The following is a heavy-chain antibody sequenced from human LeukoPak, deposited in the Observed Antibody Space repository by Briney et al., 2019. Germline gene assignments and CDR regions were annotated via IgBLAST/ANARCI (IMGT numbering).Heavy chain of an antibody. CDR3: ARDWGYYYYYGMDV. V-gene: IGHV3-21*01. Sequence: GGSLRLSCAASGFTFSSYSMNWVRQAPGKGLEWVSSISSSSSYIYYADSVKGRSTISRDNAKNSLYLQMNSLRAEDTAVYYCARDWGYYYYYGMDVWGQGTTVTVSS. J-gene: IGHJ6*02. D-gene: IGHD3-16*01. CDR2: ISSSSSYI. CDR1: GFTFSSYS.